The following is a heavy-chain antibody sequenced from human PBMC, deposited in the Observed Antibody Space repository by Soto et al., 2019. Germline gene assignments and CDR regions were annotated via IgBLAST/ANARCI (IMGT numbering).Heavy chain of an antibody. CDR1: GGTFSSYA. Sequence: QVQLVQSGAEVKKPGSSVKVSCKASGGTFSSYAISWVRQAPGQGLEWMGGIIPIFGTANYAQKFQGRVTIPADESTSTAYMELSSLRSEDTAVYYCASEVVVINGDAFDIWGQGTMVTVSS. D-gene: IGHD3-22*01. CDR2: IIPIFGTA. CDR3: ASEVVVINGDAFDI. V-gene: IGHV1-69*12. J-gene: IGHJ3*02.